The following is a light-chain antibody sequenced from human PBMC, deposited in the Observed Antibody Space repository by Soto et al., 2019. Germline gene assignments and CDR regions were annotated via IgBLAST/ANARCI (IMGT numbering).Light chain of an antibody. Sequence: EIVLMQSPGTLSLSPGERATLSCRASQTLRRTYIAWYQQKPGQAPRVLIYGASKRATGIPDRFSGSGSGTDFSLTISKLEPEDSAVYYCHQYDNAPQTYGQGTKVEIK. CDR2: GAS. V-gene: IGKV3-20*01. CDR1: QTLRRTY. J-gene: IGKJ2*01. CDR3: HQYDNAPQT.